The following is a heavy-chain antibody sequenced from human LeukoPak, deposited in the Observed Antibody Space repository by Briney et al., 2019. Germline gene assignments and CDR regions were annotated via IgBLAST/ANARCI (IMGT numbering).Heavy chain of an antibody. CDR3: AKDVPAAMRGVYYYYYGMDV. Sequence: GGSLRLSCAASGFTFSSYAMSWVRQAPGKGLEWVSAISGSGGRTYYADSVKGRFTISRDNSKNTLYLQMNSLRADDTAVYYCAKDVPAAMRGVYYYYYGMDVWGQGTTVTVSS. V-gene: IGHV3-23*01. J-gene: IGHJ6*02. CDR1: GFTFSSYA. CDR2: ISGSGGRT. D-gene: IGHD2-2*01.